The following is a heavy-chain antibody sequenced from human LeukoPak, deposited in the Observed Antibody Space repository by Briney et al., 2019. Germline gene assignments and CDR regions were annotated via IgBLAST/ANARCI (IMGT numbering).Heavy chain of an antibody. V-gene: IGHV3-53*01. Sequence: PGGSLRLSCAASGFTVSYNYINWVRQAPGKGLEWVSVIYYNGTTYYADSVKGRFTISKDNSKNTVYLEMNSLRAEDTAVYYCARSYSSESSGWHRPVDCWGQGTLVTVSS. CDR2: IYYNGTT. D-gene: IGHD3-22*01. CDR3: ARSYSSESSGWHRPVDC. J-gene: IGHJ4*02. CDR1: GFTVSYNY.